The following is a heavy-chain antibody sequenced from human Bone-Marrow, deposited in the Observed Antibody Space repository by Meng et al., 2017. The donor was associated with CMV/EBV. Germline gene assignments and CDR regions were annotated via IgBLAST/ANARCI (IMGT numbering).Heavy chain of an antibody. V-gene: IGHV3-48*04. Sequence: GGSLRLSCAASGFTFNSYSMNWVRQAPGKGLEWVSYISSSSSTIYYADSVKGRFTISRDNAKNSLYLQMNSLRAEDTAVYYCARDGGNYDGFFYYWGQGTLVTVSS. CDR3: ARDGGNYDGFFYY. J-gene: IGHJ4*02. CDR1: GFTFNSYS. CDR2: ISSSSSTI. D-gene: IGHD3-3*01.